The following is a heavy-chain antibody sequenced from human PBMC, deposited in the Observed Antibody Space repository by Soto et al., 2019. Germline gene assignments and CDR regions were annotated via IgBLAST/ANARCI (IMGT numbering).Heavy chain of an antibody. CDR3: ALSVVATPNPFDY. CDR1: GYTFTSYA. J-gene: IGHJ4*02. Sequence: AALKVSCQASGYTFTSYAMHWVRQAPGQRLEWMGWINAGNGNTKYSQKFQGRVTITRDTSASTAYMELSSLRSEDTAVYYCALSVVATPNPFDYWGQGTLVTVSS. CDR2: INAGNGNT. V-gene: IGHV1-3*01. D-gene: IGHD2-21*01.